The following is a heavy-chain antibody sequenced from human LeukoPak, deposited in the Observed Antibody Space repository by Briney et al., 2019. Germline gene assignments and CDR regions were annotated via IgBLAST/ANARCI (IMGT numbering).Heavy chain of an antibody. CDR1: GFTFSSYA. Sequence: GGSLRLSCAASGFTFSSYAMHWVRQAPGKGLEWVAVISYDGSNKYYADSVKGRFTISRDNSKNTLYLQMNSLRAEDTAVYYCARQGGRDIVVVPAAPVGFDYWGQGTLVTVSS. J-gene: IGHJ4*02. CDR3: ARQGGRDIVVVPAAPVGFDY. D-gene: IGHD2-2*01. V-gene: IGHV3-30*04. CDR2: ISYDGSNK.